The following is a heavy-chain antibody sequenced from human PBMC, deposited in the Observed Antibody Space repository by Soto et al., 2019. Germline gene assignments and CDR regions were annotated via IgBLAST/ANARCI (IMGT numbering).Heavy chain of an antibody. CDR1: GGSISSSSYY. D-gene: IGHD4-17*01. V-gene: IGHV4-39*01. CDR3: ARRNYGGNSDF. CDR2: IYYSGST. J-gene: IGHJ5*01. Sequence: QLQLQESGPGLVKPSETLSLTCTVSGGSISSSSYYWGWIRQPPGKGLEGIGSIYYSGSTYYNPSLKSRVPISVDTSKKQFCLKLSPVPAADSAVYYCARRNYGGNSDFWGHGTLGTVAS.